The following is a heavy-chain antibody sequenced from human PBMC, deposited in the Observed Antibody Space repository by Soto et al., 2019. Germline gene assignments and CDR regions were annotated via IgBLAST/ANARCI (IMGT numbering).Heavy chain of an antibody. V-gene: IGHV3-30*18. J-gene: IGHJ4*02. D-gene: IGHD3-22*01. CDR3: ANSLPYYYDSSGYD. CDR1: GFTFSSYG. CDR2: ISYDGSNK. Sequence: ESGGGVVQPGRSLRLSCAASGFTFSSYGMHWVRQAPGKGLEWVAVISYDGSNKYYADSVKGRFTISRDNSKNTLYLQMNSLRAEDTAVYYCANSLPYYYDSSGYDWGQGTLVTVSS.